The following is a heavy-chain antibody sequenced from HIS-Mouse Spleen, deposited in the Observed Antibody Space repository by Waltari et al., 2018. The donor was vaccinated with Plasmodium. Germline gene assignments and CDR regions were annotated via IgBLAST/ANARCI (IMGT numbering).Heavy chain of an antibody. D-gene: IGHD3-3*01. CDR1: GGSFSGYS. J-gene: IGHJ2*01. Sequence: QAQLQQWGAGLLKPSETLSLTCAVYGGSFSGYSGSWLRQPPGQVLEWIGEINHSGSTNYNPSLKSRVTISVDTSKNQFSLKLSSVTAADTAVYYCARVTSSGVYWYFDLWGRGTLVTVSS. CDR3: ARVTSSGVYWYFDL. V-gene: IGHV4-34*01. CDR2: INHSGST.